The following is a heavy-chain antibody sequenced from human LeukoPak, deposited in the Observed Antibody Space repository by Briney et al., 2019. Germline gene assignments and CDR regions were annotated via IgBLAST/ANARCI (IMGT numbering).Heavy chain of an antibody. CDR2: ISSSSSTI. D-gene: IGHD3-10*01. V-gene: IGHV3-48*01. CDR3: AREDLIWFGELSYAFDI. CDR1: GFTFSSYS. J-gene: IGHJ3*02. Sequence: GSLRLSCAASGFTFSSYSMNWVRQAPGKGLEWVSYISSSSSTIYYADSVKGRFTITRDNSKNSLYLQMNSLRAEDTAVYYCAREDLIWFGELSYAFDIWGQGTMVTVSS.